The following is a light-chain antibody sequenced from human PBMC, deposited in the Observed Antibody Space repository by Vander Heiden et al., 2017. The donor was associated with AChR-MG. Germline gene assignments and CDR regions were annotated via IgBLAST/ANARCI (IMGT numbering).Light chain of an antibody. V-gene: IGKV3-20*01. CDR2: GAS. J-gene: IGKJ1*01. CDR3: QQNGSSRT. Sequence: EIVLTQSQGTLPFSPVERAPSSCRARQSVSSSYLAWYQQKPGQAPRLLIYGASSRATGIPDRFSGSGSGTDFTLTISRLEPEDFAVYYCQQNGSSRTFGQGTKVEIK. CDR1: QSVSSSY.